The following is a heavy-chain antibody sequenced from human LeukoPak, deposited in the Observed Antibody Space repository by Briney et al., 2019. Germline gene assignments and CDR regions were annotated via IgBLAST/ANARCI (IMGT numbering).Heavy chain of an antibody. Sequence: GGSLRLSCAASGFTFSSYSMNWVRQATGKGLEWVSGIGTAGEIYYPGSVKGRFTISRENAKNSLYLQMNSLRAGDTAVYYCARAAYSSTWYSRYFDLWGRGTLVTVSS. CDR2: IGTAGEI. CDR3: ARAAYSSTWYSRYFDL. J-gene: IGHJ2*01. V-gene: IGHV3-13*01. CDR1: GFTFSSYS. D-gene: IGHD6-13*01.